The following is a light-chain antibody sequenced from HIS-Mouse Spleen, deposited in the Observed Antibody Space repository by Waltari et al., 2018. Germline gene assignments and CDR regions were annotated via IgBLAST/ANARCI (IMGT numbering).Light chain of an antibody. V-gene: IGLV3-9*01. CDR3: QVWDSSTAV. CDR2: RDS. CDR1: SSGSKN. J-gene: IGLJ2*01. Sequence: SYELTQPLSVSVALGQTARITCGGNSSGSKNVHWYQQKPGQAPVLVIYRDSNRPSGIPERFSGSNSGNTATLTISRAQAGDEADYYCQVWDSSTAVFGGGTKLTVL.